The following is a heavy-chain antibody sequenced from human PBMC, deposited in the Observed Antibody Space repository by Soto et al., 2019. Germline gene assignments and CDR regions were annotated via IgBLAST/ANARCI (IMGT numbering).Heavy chain of an antibody. V-gene: IGHV3-23*01. CDR2: ISGSGGST. J-gene: IGHJ4*02. D-gene: IGHD2-8*01. CDR1: GFTFSSYA. CDR3: AKVILYVIELFDY. Sequence: GGSLRLSCAASGFTFSSYAMSWVRQAPGKGLEWVSAISGSGGSTYYADSVKGRFTISRDNSKNTLYLQMNSLRAEEKAVYYCAKVILYVIELFDYWGQGTLVTVSS.